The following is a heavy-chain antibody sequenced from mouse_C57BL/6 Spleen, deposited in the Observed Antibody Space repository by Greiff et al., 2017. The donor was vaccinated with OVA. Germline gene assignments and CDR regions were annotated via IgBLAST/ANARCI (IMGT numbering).Heavy chain of an antibody. Sequence: EVQLQQSGPELVKPGASVKISCKASGYTFTDYYMNWVKQSHGKSLEWIGDINPNNGGTSYNQKFKGKATLTVDKSSSTAYMELRSLTSEDSAVYYCARDDGYGAYWGQGTLVTVSA. V-gene: IGHV1-26*01. D-gene: IGHD2-3*01. CDR3: ARDDGYGAY. J-gene: IGHJ3*01. CDR2: INPNNGGT. CDR1: GYTFTDYY.